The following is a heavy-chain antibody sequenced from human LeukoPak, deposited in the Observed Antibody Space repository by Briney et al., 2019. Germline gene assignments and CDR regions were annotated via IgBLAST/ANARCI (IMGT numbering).Heavy chain of an antibody. D-gene: IGHD3-22*01. CDR1: GYTFTAYY. Sequence: ASVKVSCKTSGYTFTAYYMHWVRLAPGQGLEWMGWINPDSGDTSYAQRFHGRVTMTRDTSINTAYMELSRLRSEDTAVYYCARISGYSPWGQGTMVTVSS. J-gene: IGHJ3*01. CDR2: INPDSGDT. CDR3: ARISGYSP. V-gene: IGHV1-2*02.